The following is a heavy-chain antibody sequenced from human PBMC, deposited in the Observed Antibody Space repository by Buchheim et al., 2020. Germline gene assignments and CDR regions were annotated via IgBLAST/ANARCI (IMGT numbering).Heavy chain of an antibody. D-gene: IGHD6-13*01. CDR3: TTGLAAAYRSSDYYFDY. V-gene: IGHV3-15*01. CDR1: GFTFSNAW. Sequence: EVQLVESGGGLVKPGGSLRLSCAASGFTFSNAWMSWVRQAPGKGLEWVGRIKSKTDGGTTDYAAPVKGRFTISSDDSKNTLYLQMNSLKTEDTAVYYCTTGLAAAYRSSDYYFDYWGQGTL. J-gene: IGHJ4*02. CDR2: IKSKTDGGTT.